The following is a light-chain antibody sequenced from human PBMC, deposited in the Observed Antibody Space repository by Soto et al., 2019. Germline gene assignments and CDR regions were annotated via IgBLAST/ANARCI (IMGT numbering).Light chain of an antibody. CDR3: QKYNSAPRT. V-gene: IGKV1-27*01. CDR1: QGISSS. J-gene: IGKJ1*01. Sequence: DIQMTQSPSSLSASVGDRVTITCQASQGISSSLAWFQQKPGKDPKLLIYAASILQLGVPSRFSGSGSGTDFTLTISSLQPEDVATYYCQKYNSAPRTFGQGTKLEIK. CDR2: AAS.